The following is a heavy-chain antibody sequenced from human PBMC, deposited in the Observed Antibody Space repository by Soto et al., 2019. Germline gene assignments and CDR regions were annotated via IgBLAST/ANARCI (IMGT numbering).Heavy chain of an antibody. CDR3: ARGGVSTRTFDY. Sequence: PGESLKISCNGSGYNFAGYWIAWLRQMPGKGLELMGIIYPSDSDTRYRPSFQGQVTISADKSISSAYLQWSSLRASDTAMYYCARGGVSTRTFDYWGQGTPVTV. D-gene: IGHD3-3*01. CDR1: GYNFAGYW. V-gene: IGHV5-51*01. CDR2: IYPSDSDT. J-gene: IGHJ4*02.